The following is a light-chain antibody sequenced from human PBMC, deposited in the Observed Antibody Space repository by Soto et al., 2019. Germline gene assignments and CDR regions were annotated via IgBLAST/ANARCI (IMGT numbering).Light chain of an antibody. Sequence: QSALTQPASVSGSPGQSITISCTGTSSDVGSYDLVSWYQQHPGKAPKLMIYEGSQRPSGVSNRFSGSKSGNTASLTISGRQAEDEADYYCCSYAPSDTLVFGGGTKVTVL. CDR2: EGS. J-gene: IGLJ2*01. V-gene: IGLV2-23*01. CDR3: CSYAPSDTLV. CDR1: SSDVGSYDL.